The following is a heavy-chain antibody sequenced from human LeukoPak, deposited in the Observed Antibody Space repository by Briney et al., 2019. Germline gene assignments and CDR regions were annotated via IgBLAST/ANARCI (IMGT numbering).Heavy chain of an antibody. CDR2: ILHDGSNK. D-gene: IGHD5-12*01. CDR3: AKDQYSAEGASDY. CDR1: GFTFSSYG. Sequence: GGSLRLPCAASGFTFSSYGMHWVRQAPGKGLEWVAVILHDGSNKYYVDSVKGRFTISRDNSKNTLYLQMNSLRAEDTAVYYCAKDQYSAEGASDYWGQGTLVTVSS. J-gene: IGHJ4*02. V-gene: IGHV3-30*18.